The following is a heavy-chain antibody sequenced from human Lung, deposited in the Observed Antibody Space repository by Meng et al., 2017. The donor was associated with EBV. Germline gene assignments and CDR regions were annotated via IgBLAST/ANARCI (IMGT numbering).Heavy chain of an antibody. V-gene: IGHV7-4-1*02. J-gene: IGHJ4*02. D-gene: IGHD2-2*01. CDR1: GYTFTSYA. CDR2: INTNTGNP. Sequence: QVQLVQSGSELKKPGASVKVSSKPSGYTFTSYAMNWVRQAPGQGLEWMGWINTNTGNPTYAQGFTGRFVFSLDTSVSTAYLQISSLKAEDTAVYYCARETLGYCSSTSCYIGPPDYWGQGTLVTVSS. CDR3: ARETLGYCSSTSCYIGPPDY.